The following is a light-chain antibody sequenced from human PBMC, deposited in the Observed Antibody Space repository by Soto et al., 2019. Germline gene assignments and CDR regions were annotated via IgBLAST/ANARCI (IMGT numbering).Light chain of an antibody. V-gene: IGKV4-1*01. CDR1: QSVLDYPDNKNY. J-gene: IGKJ4*01. CDR3: HQYHSCPLC. Sequence: DIVMTQSPESLAVSLGERATINCKSSQSVLDYPDNKNYLAWYQHKPGQPPKLLLYWASTRESGVPDRFSGSGSGTDVTLTISGLQAEDVALYYCHQYHSCPLCFGGGTKVEIK. CDR2: WAS.